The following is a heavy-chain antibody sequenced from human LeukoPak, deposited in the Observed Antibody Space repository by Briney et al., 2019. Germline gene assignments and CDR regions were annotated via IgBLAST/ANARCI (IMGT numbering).Heavy chain of an antibody. Sequence: GSLRLSCAASGFTFSSYSMNWVRQAPGKGLEWVSYISSSSSTIYYADSVKGRFTISRDNAKNSLYLQMNSLRAEDTAVYYCARRGYGLSPPFDYWGQGTLVTVSS. J-gene: IGHJ4*02. D-gene: IGHD3-10*01. V-gene: IGHV3-48*04. CDR1: GFTFSSYS. CDR2: ISSSSSTI. CDR3: ARRGYGLSPPFDY.